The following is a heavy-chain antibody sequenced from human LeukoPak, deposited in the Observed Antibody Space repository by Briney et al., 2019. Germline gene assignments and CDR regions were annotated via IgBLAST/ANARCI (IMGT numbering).Heavy chain of an antibody. CDR2: IIPIFGTA. V-gene: IGHV1-69*06. Sequence: GASVKVSCKASGGTFSSYAISWVRQAPGQGLEWMGGIIPIFGTANYAQKFQGRVTITADKSTSTAYMELSSLRSDDTATYYCARDYYDSSGYLRGYWFDPWGQGTLVTVSS. J-gene: IGHJ5*02. CDR1: GGTFSSYA. CDR3: ARDYYDSSGYLRGYWFDP. D-gene: IGHD3-22*01.